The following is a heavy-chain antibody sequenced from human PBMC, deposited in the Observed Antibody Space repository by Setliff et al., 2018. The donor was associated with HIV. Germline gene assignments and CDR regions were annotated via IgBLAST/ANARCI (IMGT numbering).Heavy chain of an antibody. Sequence: SVKVSCKASGGTFSSYAISWVRQAPGQGLEWMGGIIPIFGTTKYAQKFQGRVTITTDESTSTAYMELSSLRSEDTAVYYCARVATMIVLDVFDIWGQGTMVTVSS. D-gene: IGHD3-22*01. CDR1: GGTFSSYA. J-gene: IGHJ3*02. CDR3: ARVATMIVLDVFDI. V-gene: IGHV1-69*05. CDR2: IIPIFGTT.